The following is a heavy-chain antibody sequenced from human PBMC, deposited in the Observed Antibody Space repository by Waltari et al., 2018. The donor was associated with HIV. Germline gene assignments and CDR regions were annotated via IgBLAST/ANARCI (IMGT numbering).Heavy chain of an antibody. CDR1: GGSISSGDYY. CDR3: ARDRGMSRVPRGYFDY. D-gene: IGHD3-10*01. CDR2: IYYSGST. Sequence: QVQLQESGPGLVKPSQTLSLTCTVSGGSISSGDYYWSWIRQPPGQGLEWIGYIYYSGSTYYNPSLKSRVTISVDRSKNQFSLKLSSVTAADTAVYYCARDRGMSRVPRGYFDYWGQGTLVTVSS. V-gene: IGHV4-30-4*08. J-gene: IGHJ4*02.